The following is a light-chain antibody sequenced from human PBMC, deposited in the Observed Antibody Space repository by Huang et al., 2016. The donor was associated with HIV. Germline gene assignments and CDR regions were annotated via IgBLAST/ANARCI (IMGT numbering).Light chain of an antibody. Sequence: EVVLTQSPATLALSPGERATLSCRASQTVSGYLAWYQQKPGQAPRLLIYDTSIRATGVPARFSGSGSVTDFTLTISSRESEDFAVYYCQQRSNWPFTFGGGTKLEIK. J-gene: IGKJ4*01. CDR2: DTS. V-gene: IGKV3-11*01. CDR1: QTVSGY. CDR3: QQRSNWPFT.